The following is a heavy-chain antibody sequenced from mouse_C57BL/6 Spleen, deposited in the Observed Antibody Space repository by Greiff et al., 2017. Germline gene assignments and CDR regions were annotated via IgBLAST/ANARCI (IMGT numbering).Heavy chain of an antibody. CDR2: ISDGGSYT. CDR3: ARDRDGNCFDY. V-gene: IGHV5-4*01. J-gene: IGHJ2*01. D-gene: IGHD2-1*01. Sequence: EVMLVESGGGLVKPGGSLKLSCAASGFTFSSYAMSLVRQTPEKRLEWVATISDGGSYTYYPDNVKGRFTISRDNAKNNLYLQMSHLKSEDTAMYYCARDRDGNCFDYWGQGTTLTVSS. CDR1: GFTFSSYA.